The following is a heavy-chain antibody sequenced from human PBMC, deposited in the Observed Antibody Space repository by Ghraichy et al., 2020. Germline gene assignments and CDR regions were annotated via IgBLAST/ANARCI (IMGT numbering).Heavy chain of an antibody. CDR2: IYYSGST. V-gene: IGHV4-31*03. CDR1: GGSISSGGYY. Sequence: SETLSLTCTVSGGSISSGGYYWSWIRQHPGKGLEWIGYIYYSGSTYYNPSLKSRVTISVDTSKNQFSLKLSSVTAADTAVYYCARDLAGPLWGVSEYFDLWGRGTLVTVSS. CDR3: ARDLAGPLWGVSEYFDL. D-gene: IGHD2-21*01. J-gene: IGHJ2*01.